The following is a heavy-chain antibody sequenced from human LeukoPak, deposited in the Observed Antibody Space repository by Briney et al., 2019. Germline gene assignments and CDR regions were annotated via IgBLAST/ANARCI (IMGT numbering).Heavy chain of an antibody. CDR2: IYSGGDT. J-gene: IGHJ3*02. D-gene: IGHD1-26*01. V-gene: IGHV3-53*01. CDR3: ARDRPSSGSSFDI. CDR1: GFTVSSNY. Sequence: GGSLRLSCAVSGFTVSSNYMSWVRQAPGKGLEWVSVIYSGGDTYYADSVKGRFTISRDNSKNTLHLQMNSLRAEDTAVYYCARDRPSSGSSFDIWGQGTMVTVSS.